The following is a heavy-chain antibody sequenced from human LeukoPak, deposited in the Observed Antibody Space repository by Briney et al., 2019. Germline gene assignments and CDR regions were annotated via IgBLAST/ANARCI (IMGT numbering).Heavy chain of an antibody. V-gene: IGHV4-61*02. CDR1: GGSISSGSYY. CDR3: ARAGGHCGGDCHYFDY. J-gene: IGHJ4*02. Sequence: PSETLSLTCTVSGGSISSGSYYWSWIRQPAGKGLEWIGRIYTSGITNYNPSLKTRVTISADTTKNQFSLKLSSVTAADTAVYYCARAGGHCGGDCHYFDYWGQGTLVTVSS. CDR2: IYTSGIT. D-gene: IGHD2-21*01.